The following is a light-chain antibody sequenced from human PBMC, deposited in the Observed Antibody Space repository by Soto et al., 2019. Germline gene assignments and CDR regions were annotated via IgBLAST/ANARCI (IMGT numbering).Light chain of an antibody. CDR1: QSVSRY. J-gene: IGKJ1*01. V-gene: IGKV3-20*01. Sequence: EIALTQSPATLSLSPGERATLPCRASQSVSRYLAWYQQKPGQAPRLLIYGASSRATGIPDRFSGRGSGTDFTLTISRLEPEDFAVYYCQQFGTSRWTFGQGTKVDIK. CDR3: QQFGTSRWT. CDR2: GAS.